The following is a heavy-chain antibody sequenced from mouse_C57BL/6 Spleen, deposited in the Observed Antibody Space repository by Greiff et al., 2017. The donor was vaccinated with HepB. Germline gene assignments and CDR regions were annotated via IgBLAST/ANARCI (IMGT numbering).Heavy chain of an antibody. D-gene: IGHD1-1*01. CDR1: GYTFTDYN. V-gene: IGHV1-18*01. J-gene: IGHJ2*01. CDR3: ARPNYGSSYLDY. CDR2: INPNNGGT. Sequence: EVQLQQSGPELVKPGASVKIPCKASGYTFTDYNMDWVKQSHGKSLEWIGDINPNNGGTIYNQKFKGKATLTVDKSSSTAYMELRSLTSEDTAVYYCARPNYGSSYLDYWGQGTTLTVSS.